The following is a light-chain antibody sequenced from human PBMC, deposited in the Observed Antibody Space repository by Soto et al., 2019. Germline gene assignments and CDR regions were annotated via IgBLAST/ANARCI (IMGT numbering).Light chain of an antibody. J-gene: IGKJ1*01. CDR3: QQANSFPWT. V-gene: IGKV1-12*01. Sequence: DIQMTQSPSSVSASVGDRVTITCRASQDISTWLAWYQQKPGEAPKLLIYAASSLQSGVPSRFSGSGSGTDFTLTISSLQPEDFATYYCQQANSFPWTFGQGTKVDIK. CDR2: AAS. CDR1: QDISTW.